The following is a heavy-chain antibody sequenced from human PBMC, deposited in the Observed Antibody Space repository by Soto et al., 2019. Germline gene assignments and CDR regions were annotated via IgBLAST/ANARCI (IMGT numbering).Heavy chain of an antibody. V-gene: IGHV4-31*03. J-gene: IGHJ4*02. CDR1: DGSSGGGDYY. CDR3: ARAPRGNYGYPSYFDY. Sequence: SETQSLPSTVPDGSSGGGDYYWIWISQHPGKGLEWIGHIYNSGSTYYNPSLKSRVTISVDTSKHQFSLKLSSVTAADTAVYYCARAPRGNYGYPSYFDYWVQGTLVTVSS. CDR2: IYNSGST. D-gene: IGHD3-10*01.